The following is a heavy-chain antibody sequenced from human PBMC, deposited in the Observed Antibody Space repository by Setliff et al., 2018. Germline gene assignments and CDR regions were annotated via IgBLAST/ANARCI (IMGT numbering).Heavy chain of an antibody. CDR2: IIPIFGTA. V-gene: IGHV1-69*06. CDR3: ARREMATIVDYYYYGMDV. D-gene: IGHD5-12*01. J-gene: IGHJ6*02. CDR1: GYTFTSYG. Sequence: SVKVSCKASGYTFTSYGISWVRQAPGQGLEWMGGIIPIFGTANYAQRVQGRVTITADKSTSTAYMELSSLRSEDTAVYYCARREMATIVDYYYYGMDVWGQGTTVTVSS.